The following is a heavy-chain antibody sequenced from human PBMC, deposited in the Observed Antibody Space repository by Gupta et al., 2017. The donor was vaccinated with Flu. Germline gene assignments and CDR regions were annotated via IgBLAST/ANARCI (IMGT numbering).Heavy chain of an antibody. J-gene: IGHJ3*01. Sequence: QVQLVESGGGLVQPGRSLRLSCAASGVTFGRNGMHGVRQGPGKGLEWVAIIWYDGSNRYYADSVKGRFTISRDNSKNTVYLEMNSLRAEDTAVYYCARWNLGYCSDTGCHGDALDVWGQGTMVTVST. CDR3: ARWNLGYCSDTGCHGDALDV. CDR2: IWYDGSNR. V-gene: IGHV3-33*01. D-gene: IGHD2-2*01. CDR1: GVTFGRNG.